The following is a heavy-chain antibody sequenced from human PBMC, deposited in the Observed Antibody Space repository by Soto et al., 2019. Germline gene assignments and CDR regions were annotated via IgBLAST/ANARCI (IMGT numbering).Heavy chain of an antibody. CDR1: GGSISGHY. J-gene: IGHJ6*03. D-gene: IGHD3-16*01. Sequence: QVQLQESGPGLVKPSETLSLTCSVSGGSISGHYWSWVRQTPGKGLEWIGYIYYSGSTNYNPSLKSRVTISGDTSKNQFSLRLTSVTAADTAVYYCARGPYYDLIWNYYYMDVWGKGTTVTVSS. CDR3: ARGPYYDLIWNYYYMDV. V-gene: IGHV4-59*08. CDR2: IYYSGST.